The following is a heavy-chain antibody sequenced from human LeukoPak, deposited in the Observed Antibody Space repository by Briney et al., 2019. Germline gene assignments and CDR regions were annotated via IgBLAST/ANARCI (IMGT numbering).Heavy chain of an antibody. D-gene: IGHD3-10*01. CDR2: ITSGYTT. Sequence: GGSLTLSCAASGFTFSNYVMSWVRQAPGKGLEWVSAITSGYTTHYADSVRGRFTISRDNSKNTLYLQMNSLRAEDTALYYCAKSYDYGSDSSYMSFDCWGQGALATVSS. J-gene: IGHJ4*02. CDR1: GFTFSNYV. CDR3: AKSYDYGSDSSYMSFDC. V-gene: IGHV3-23*01.